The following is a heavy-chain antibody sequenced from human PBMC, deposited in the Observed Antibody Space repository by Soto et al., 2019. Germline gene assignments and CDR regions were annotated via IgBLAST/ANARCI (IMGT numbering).Heavy chain of an antibody. V-gene: IGHV3-21*01. D-gene: IGHD5-12*01. Sequence: GGSLRLSCAASGFTFSSYSMNWVRQAPGKGLEWVSSISSSSSYIYYADSVKGRFTISRDNAKNSLYLQMNSLRAEDTAVYYCARGGYSGYDTPGYWGQGTLVTVSS. CDR2: ISSSSSYI. J-gene: IGHJ4*02. CDR1: GFTFSSYS. CDR3: ARGGYSGYDTPGY.